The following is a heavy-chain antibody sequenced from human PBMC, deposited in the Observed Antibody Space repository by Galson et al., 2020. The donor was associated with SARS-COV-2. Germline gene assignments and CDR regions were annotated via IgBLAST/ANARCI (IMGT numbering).Heavy chain of an antibody. J-gene: IGHJ4*02. CDR1: GFSLSTSGVN. CDR3: AHSPEYGSQTYYDS. V-gene: IGHV2-5*02. D-gene: IGHD3-10*01. CDR2: IYWDDDK. Sequence: SGPTLVKPTQTLTLTCTFSGFSLSTSGVNVGWIRQPPGRALEWLALIYWDDDKRYSPSLRSRLTISKDTSRNQVVLTLTNMDPVDTATYYCAHSPEYGSQTYYDSWGQGTLVTVSS.